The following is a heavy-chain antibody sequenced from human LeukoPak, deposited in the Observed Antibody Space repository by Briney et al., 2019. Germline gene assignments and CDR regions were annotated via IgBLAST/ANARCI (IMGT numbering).Heavy chain of an antibody. J-gene: IGHJ5*02. V-gene: IGHV1-69*05. Sequence: SVKASCKASGGTFSSYAISWVRQAPGQGLEWMGGIIPIFGTANYAQKFQGRVTITTDESTSTAYMELSSLRSEDTAVYYCARVVTTLTTGNWFDPWGQGTLVTVSS. D-gene: IGHD4-11*01. CDR2: IIPIFGTA. CDR3: ARVVTTLTTGNWFDP. CDR1: GGTFSSYA.